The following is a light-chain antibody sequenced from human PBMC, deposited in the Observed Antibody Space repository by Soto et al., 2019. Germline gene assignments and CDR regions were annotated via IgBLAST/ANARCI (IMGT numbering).Light chain of an antibody. CDR2: DAY. J-gene: IGKJ5*01. V-gene: IGKV3-11*01. CDR3: QQRHMWPIT. CDR1: QSFRGL. Sequence: VLTQSPVTLSLATGERATLSFRASQSFRGLLAWYQQKPGQAPRLLIYDAYNRATGIPPRFSSSGSGTDFTLTISSLEPEDSAVYYCQQRHMWPITFGQGTRLEIK.